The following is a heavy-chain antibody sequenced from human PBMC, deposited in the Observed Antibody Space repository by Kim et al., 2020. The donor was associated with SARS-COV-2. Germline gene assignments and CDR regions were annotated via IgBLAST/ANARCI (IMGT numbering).Heavy chain of an antibody. CDR3: ARGEYCSGGSCYGDAFDI. D-gene: IGHD2-15*01. Sequence: KGRFTISRDNSKNTLYLQMNSLRAEDTAVYYCARGEYCSGGSCYGDAFDIWGQGTMVTVSS. J-gene: IGHJ3*02. V-gene: IGHV3-66*01.